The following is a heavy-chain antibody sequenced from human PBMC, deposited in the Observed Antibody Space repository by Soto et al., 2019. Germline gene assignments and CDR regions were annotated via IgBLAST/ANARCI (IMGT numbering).Heavy chain of an antibody. D-gene: IGHD2-21*02. CDR1: GFTFTSSA. CDR2: IVVGSGNT. V-gene: IGHV1-58*01. J-gene: IGHJ4*02. Sequence: SSVKVSCKASGFTFTSSAVQWVRQARGQRLEWIGWIVVGSGNTNYAQKFQERVTITRDMSTSTAYMELSSLRSEDTAVYYCAADPSPYCGGDCYSPYWGQGTLVTVSS. CDR3: AADPSPYCGGDCYSPY.